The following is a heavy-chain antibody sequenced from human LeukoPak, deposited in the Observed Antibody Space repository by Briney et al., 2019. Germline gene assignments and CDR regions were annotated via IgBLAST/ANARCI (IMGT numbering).Heavy chain of an antibody. CDR3: ARPYRRGYSGYDEYYYYYYGMDV. CDR2: IIPIFGTA. V-gene: IGHV1-69*05. J-gene: IGHJ6*02. Sequence: GASVKVSCKASGGTFSSYAISWVRQAPGQGLEWMGGIIPIFGTANYAQKFQGRVTITTDESTSTAYMELSSLRSEDTAVYYCARPYRRGYSGYDEYYYYYYGMDVWGQGTTVTVSS. D-gene: IGHD5-12*01. CDR1: GGTFSSYA.